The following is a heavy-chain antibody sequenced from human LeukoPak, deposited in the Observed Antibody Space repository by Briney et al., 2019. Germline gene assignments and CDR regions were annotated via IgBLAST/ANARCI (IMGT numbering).Heavy chain of an antibody. J-gene: IGHJ6*03. CDR2: IYYSGSP. D-gene: IGHD1-26*01. CDR3: ARDREGAYYYMDV. V-gene: IGHV4-39*07. Sequence: SETLSLTYTVSGGSISSSSYYWGWIRQPPGKGLEWIGRIYYSGSPCYNPSLKSRLTISVDPSQNQFSLKLTAITAADTAVHYCARDREGAYYYMDVWGKGTTVTVSS. CDR1: GGSISSSSYY.